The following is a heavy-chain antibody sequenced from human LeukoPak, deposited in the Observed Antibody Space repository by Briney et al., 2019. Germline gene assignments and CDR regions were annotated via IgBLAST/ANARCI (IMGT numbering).Heavy chain of an antibody. Sequence: PGGSLRLSCAASGFTFSDSYMNWLRQAPGKGLEWVSYISSSGSTIYYADSVKGRFTISRDNARNSLYLQMSSLRAEDTAVYYCAARFYGDNPWGQGTLVTVSS. V-gene: IGHV3-11*01. CDR3: AARFYGDNP. D-gene: IGHD4-17*01. CDR2: ISSSGSTI. J-gene: IGHJ5*02. CDR1: GFTFSDSY.